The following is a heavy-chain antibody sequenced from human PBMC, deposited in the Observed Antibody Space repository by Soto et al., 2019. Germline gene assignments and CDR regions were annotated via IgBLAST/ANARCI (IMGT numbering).Heavy chain of an antibody. J-gene: IGHJ4*02. V-gene: IGHV5-51*01. CDR1: GYSFTSYW. CDR3: ARPQQYSSGWYYFDY. Sequence: PGESLKISCKGSGYSFTSYWIGWVRQMPGKGLEWIGIIYPGDSDTRYSPSFQGQVTISADKSISTAYLQWSSLKASDTAMYYCARPQQYSSGWYYFDYWGQGTLVTVSS. CDR2: IYPGDSDT. D-gene: IGHD6-19*01.